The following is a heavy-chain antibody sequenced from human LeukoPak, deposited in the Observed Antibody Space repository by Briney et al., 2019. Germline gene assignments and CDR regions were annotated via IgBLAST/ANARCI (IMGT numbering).Heavy chain of an antibody. Sequence: SETLSLTCTVSGGSISSSSCYWGWIRQPPGKGLEWIGSIYYSGSTYYIPSLKSRVTISVDTSKNQFSLKLSSVTAADTAVYYCARLAEQLRPRNWFDPWGQGTLVTVSS. CDR3: ARLAEQLRPRNWFDP. V-gene: IGHV4-39*01. J-gene: IGHJ5*02. D-gene: IGHD6-13*01. CDR2: IYYSGST. CDR1: GGSISSSSCY.